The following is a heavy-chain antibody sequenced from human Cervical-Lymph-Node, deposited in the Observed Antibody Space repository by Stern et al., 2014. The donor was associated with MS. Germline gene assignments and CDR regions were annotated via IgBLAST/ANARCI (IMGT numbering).Heavy chain of an antibody. CDR2: ISVHNGKT. V-gene: IGHV1-18*01. CDR3: AIFVATGGSGSFDY. D-gene: IGHD3-10*01. J-gene: IGHJ4*02. CDR1: GYTSIKYG. Sequence: VQLVESGGEVLKPGASVKVSCTASGYTSIKYGIGWVRQAPGQGLEWMGWISVHNGKTKYAQNLQGRVSMTTDTATSTVNMELRNLRSDDTAVYYCAIFVATGGSGSFDYWGQGTLVTVSP.